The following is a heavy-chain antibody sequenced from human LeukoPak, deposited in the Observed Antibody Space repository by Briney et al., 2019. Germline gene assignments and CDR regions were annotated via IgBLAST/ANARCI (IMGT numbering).Heavy chain of an antibody. Sequence: ASVKVSCKASGYTFTSYDINWVRQATGQGLEWMGWMNPNSGNTGYAQKFQGRVTMTRNTSISTAYMELSSLRSEDTAVYCCARSLASYYYDSSGYYWFDYWGQGTLVTVSS. J-gene: IGHJ4*02. CDR2: MNPNSGNT. CDR3: ARSLASYYYDSSGYYWFDY. D-gene: IGHD3-22*01. V-gene: IGHV1-8*01. CDR1: GYTFTSYD.